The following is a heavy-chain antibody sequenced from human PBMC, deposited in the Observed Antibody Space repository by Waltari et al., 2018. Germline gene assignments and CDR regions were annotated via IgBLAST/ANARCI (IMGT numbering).Heavy chain of an antibody. Sequence: QVQLQQWGAGLLKPSETLSLTCAVYGGSFSGYSWSWIRQPPGKGLEWIGEINHSGSTNYNPSLKSRVTISVDTSKNQFSLKLSSVTAADTAVYYCARKDFWRATDYWGQGTLVTVSS. CDR2: INHSGST. CDR1: GGSFSGYS. D-gene: IGHD3-3*01. CDR3: ARKDFWRATDY. J-gene: IGHJ4*02. V-gene: IGHV4-34*01.